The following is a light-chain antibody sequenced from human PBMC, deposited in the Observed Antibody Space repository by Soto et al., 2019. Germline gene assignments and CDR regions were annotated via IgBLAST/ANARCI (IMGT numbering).Light chain of an antibody. V-gene: IGKV3-15*01. J-gene: IGKJ1*01. CDR1: QSVSSN. CDR2: GAS. Sequence: EIVMTQSPATLSVSPGERVTLSCRASQSVSSNLAWYQQKPGQAPRLLIYGASTRATGIPARFSGSGSGTEFTLTISSLQSEDFALYYCQQYNNWPPGTFGQGTKVEIK. CDR3: QQYNNWPPGT.